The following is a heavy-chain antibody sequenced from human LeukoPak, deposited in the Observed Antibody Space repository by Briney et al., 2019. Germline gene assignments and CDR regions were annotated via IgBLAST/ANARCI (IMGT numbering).Heavy chain of an antibody. J-gene: IGHJ4*02. D-gene: IGHD3-22*01. CDR1: GGSVSSYY. CDR3: ARVTGYMIEDYFDY. V-gene: IGHV4-59*02. Sequence: PSETLSLTCTVSGGSVSSYYWSWIRQPPGKGLEWIGYIYYSGSTNYNPSLKSRVTISVDTSKNQFSLKLRSVTAADTAVYYCARVTGYMIEDYFDYWGQGTLVTVSS. CDR2: IYYSGST.